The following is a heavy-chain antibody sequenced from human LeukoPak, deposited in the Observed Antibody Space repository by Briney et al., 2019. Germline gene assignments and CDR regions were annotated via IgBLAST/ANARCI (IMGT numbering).Heavy chain of an antibody. CDR3: AKDRVGAIHDAFDI. D-gene: IGHD1-26*01. J-gene: IGHJ3*02. Sequence: GGSLRLSCAASGFTFSSYGMHWVRQAPGQGLEWVALIRYDGGKEYYADSVKGRFTISRDNSKNTLYLQMNSLRAEDTAVYYCAKDRVGAIHDAFDIWGQGTMVTVSS. CDR2: IRYDGGKE. V-gene: IGHV3-30*02. CDR1: GFTFSSYG.